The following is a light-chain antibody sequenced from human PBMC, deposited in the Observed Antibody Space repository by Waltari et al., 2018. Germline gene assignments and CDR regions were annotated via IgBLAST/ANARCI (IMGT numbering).Light chain of an antibody. Sequence: DIVMTQSPDSLAVSLGERATINCKSSQSVLYSSNNKNYLAWYQQKPGQPPKLLIYWASTRESGVPDRFSGSGSGTECTLTISSLQAADVAVYYCQQYYSTPLTFGGGTKVEIK. V-gene: IGKV4-1*01. CDR1: QSVLYSSNNKNY. CDR3: QQYYSTPLT. J-gene: IGKJ4*01. CDR2: WAS.